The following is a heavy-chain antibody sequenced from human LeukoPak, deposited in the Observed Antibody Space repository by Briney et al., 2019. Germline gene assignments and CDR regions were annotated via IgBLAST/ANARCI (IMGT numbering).Heavy chain of an antibody. CDR2: IRSKTYGGTT. CDR1: GFTFGDYA. V-gene: IGHV3-49*04. J-gene: IGHJ4*02. D-gene: IGHD2-2*01. Sequence: GGSLRLSCTASGFTFGDYAMSWVRQAPGKGLECVGFIRSKTYGGTTEYAVSVKGRFTISRDDSKSIAYLQMNSLKAEDTAVYYCTRVGYCSTTSCYWFGYWGQGTLVTVSS. CDR3: TRVGYCSTTSCYWFGY.